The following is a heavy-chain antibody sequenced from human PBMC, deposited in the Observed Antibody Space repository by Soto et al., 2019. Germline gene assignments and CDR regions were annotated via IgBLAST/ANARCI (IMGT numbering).Heavy chain of an antibody. D-gene: IGHD3-3*02. CDR1: NYSISSGYY. J-gene: IGHJ6*02. CDR3: VRTFDYYGMDV. V-gene: IGHV4-38-2*01. CDR2: IYHSGSK. Sequence: PSETLSLTCAVSNYSISSGYYWGWVRQPPGKGPEWIGSIYHSGSKYYNPSLKSRVTIPVDTSKNRFSLKLSSVTAADTAVYFCVRTFDYYGMDVWGQGTTVTVSS.